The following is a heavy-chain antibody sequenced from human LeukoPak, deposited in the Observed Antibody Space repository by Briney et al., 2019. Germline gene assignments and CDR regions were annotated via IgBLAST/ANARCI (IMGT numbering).Heavy chain of an antibody. Sequence: KTGESLKISCQGSGYSFTSFWIGWVRQMPGKGLEWMGIIYPDDSETIYSPSFQGQVTFSVDKSITTAYLHWSSLKASDTAMFYCARLYYDVSGYFDYWGQGTLVTVSS. V-gene: IGHV5-51*01. CDR1: GYSFTSFW. CDR3: ARLYYDVSGYFDY. D-gene: IGHD3-22*01. J-gene: IGHJ4*02. CDR2: IYPDDSET.